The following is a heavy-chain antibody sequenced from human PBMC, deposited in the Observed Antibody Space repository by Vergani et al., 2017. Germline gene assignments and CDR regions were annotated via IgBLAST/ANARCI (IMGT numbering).Heavy chain of an antibody. Sequence: EVQLLESGGGLAQPGGSLRLSCAASGFTFRNYAMTWVRQAPGKGLEWVSTLSASDRRTHYADSVKGRFSISRDNSKNTLYLQMNSLRTEDTANYYCRGEMDVWGKGTTVTVSS. CDR3: RGEMDV. CDR1: GFTFRNYA. V-gene: IGHV3-23*01. J-gene: IGHJ6*04. CDR2: LSASDRRT.